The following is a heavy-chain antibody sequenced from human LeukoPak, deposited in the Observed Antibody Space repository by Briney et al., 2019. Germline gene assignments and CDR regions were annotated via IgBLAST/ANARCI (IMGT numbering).Heavy chain of an antibody. V-gene: IGHV1-18*01. CDR3: ARARGSSSTYYYYYMDV. Sequence: GSVKVSCKASGYTFTSYGISWVRQAPGQGLEWMGWISAYNGNTNYAQKLQARVTMTTDTSTSTAYMELRSLRSDDTAVYYCARARGSSSTYYYYYMDVWGKGTTVTVSS. CDR1: GYTFTSYG. J-gene: IGHJ6*03. CDR2: ISAYNGNT. D-gene: IGHD6-6*01.